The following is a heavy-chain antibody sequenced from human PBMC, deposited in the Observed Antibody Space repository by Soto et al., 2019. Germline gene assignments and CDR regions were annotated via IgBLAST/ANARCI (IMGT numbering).Heavy chain of an antibody. CDR1: GFTVSSNY. V-gene: IGHV3-53*04. CDR3: ARVMTTVTNDAFDI. J-gene: IGHJ3*02. D-gene: IGHD4-17*01. Sequence: GGSLRLSCAASGFTVSSNYMSWVRQAPGKGLEWVSVIYSGGSTYYADSVKGRFTISRHNSKNTLYLQMNSLRAEDTAVYYCARVMTTVTNDAFDIWGQGTMVTVSS. CDR2: IYSGGST.